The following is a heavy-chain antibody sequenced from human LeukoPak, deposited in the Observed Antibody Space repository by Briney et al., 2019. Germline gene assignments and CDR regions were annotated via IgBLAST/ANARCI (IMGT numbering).Heavy chain of an antibody. Sequence: ASVKVSCKASGYTFSDYSIHWVRQAPGQGLEWMGRINSNSGGTSYAQNFQGRVTMTRDTSITTAYMEVSGLTSDDTAVHYCARGGSGSGYLYYFDSWGQGTLVSVSS. J-gene: IGHJ4*02. D-gene: IGHD3-10*01. CDR2: INSNSGGT. V-gene: IGHV1-2*06. CDR1: GYTFSDYS. CDR3: ARGGSGSGYLYYFDS.